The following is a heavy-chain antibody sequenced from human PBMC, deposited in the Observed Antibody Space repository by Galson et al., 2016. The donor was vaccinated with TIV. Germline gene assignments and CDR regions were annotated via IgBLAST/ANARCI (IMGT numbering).Heavy chain of an antibody. CDR1: GFTFHSYA. CDR2: INGGGTT. J-gene: IGHJ4*02. D-gene: IGHD2-21*01. V-gene: IGHV3-23*01. CDR3: VKDKQWVADCGDS. Sequence: SLRLSCAASGFTFHSYAMTWVRQVPGKGLEWVSGINGGGTTYYADSVKGRFTISRDNSKKSLSLQMNHLRAEDTAVYYCVKDKQWVADCGDSWGQGTLVIVSP.